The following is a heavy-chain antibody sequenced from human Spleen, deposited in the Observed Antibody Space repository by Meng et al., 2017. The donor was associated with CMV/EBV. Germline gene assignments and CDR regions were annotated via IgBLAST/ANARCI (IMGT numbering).Heavy chain of an antibody. CDR1: GFTFSSYE. CDR2: ISSSGSTI. CDR3: ARGALLGDFWSGYYSDY. Sequence: GGSLRLSCAASGFTFSSYEMNWVRQAPGKGLEWVSYISSSGSTIYYADSVKGRFTISRDNAKNSLYLQMNSLRAEDTAVYYCARGALLGDFWSGYYSDYWGQGTLVTVSS. J-gene: IGHJ4*02. D-gene: IGHD3-3*01. V-gene: IGHV3-48*03.